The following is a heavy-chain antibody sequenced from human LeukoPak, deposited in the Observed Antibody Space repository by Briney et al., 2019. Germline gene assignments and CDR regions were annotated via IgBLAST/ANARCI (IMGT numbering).Heavy chain of an antibody. D-gene: IGHD3-22*01. J-gene: IGHJ4*02. V-gene: IGHV3-23*01. Sequence: GGSLRLSCAASGFTFGSYAMSWVRQAPGKGLEWVSFISPSGDRTSSADSVEGRFTISRDNPRNTLYLQMNSLRDEDTAVYYCASMHGYYDGSGYWVQWGQGTLVTVSS. CDR3: ASMHGYYDGSGYWVQ. CDR1: GFTFGSYA. CDR2: ISPSGDRT.